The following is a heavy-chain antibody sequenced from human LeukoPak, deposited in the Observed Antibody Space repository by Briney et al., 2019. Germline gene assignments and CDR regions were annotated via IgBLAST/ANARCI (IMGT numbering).Heavy chain of an antibody. CDR2: IYYSGST. V-gene: IGHV4-30-4*01. Sequence: SETLSLTCSVSGGSISSGDYYWSWIRQPPGKGLEWIGYIYYSGSTYYNPSLKSRVTISEDTSKNQFSLKLSSVTAADTAVYYSARLASGSYGPLTPFDYWGQGTLVTVSS. CDR1: GGSISSGDYY. CDR3: ARLASGSYGPLTPFDY. J-gene: IGHJ4*02. D-gene: IGHD1-26*01.